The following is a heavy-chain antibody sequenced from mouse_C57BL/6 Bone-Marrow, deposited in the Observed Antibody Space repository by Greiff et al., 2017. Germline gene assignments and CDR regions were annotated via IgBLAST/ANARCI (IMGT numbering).Heavy chain of an antibody. V-gene: IGHV1-55*01. CDR3: ARLRTTVVATDY. D-gene: IGHD1-1*01. Sequence: VQLQQPGAELVKPGASVKMSCKASGYTFTSYWITWVKQRPGQGLVWIGDIYPGSGSTNYNEKFKSKATLTVDTSSSTAYMQLSSLTSEDSAVYYCARLRTTVVATDYWGQGTTLTVSS. CDR2: IYPGSGST. CDR1: GYTFTSYW. J-gene: IGHJ2*01.